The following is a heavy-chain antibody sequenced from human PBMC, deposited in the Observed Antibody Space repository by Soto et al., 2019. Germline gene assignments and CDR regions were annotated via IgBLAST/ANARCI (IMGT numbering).Heavy chain of an antibody. CDR1: GGSISSSSNH. CDR3: ATPPPSGHLDH. V-gene: IGHV4-39*01. CDR2: IYYSXNP. J-gene: IGHJ4*02. Sequence: SXTXSLACTVSGGSISSSSNHWGWIRQPXGKGMEWIGXIYYSXNPYYKQSLKXXVTISVDTXKNQLSLRLTSVNAADKDVYYCATPPPSGHLDHWGKGTLVTV.